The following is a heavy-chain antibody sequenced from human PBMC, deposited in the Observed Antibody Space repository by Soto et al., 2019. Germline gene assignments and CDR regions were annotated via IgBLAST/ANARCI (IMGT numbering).Heavy chain of an antibody. D-gene: IGHD2-8*01. CDR3: AREVPHTYCTNGVCYTAQWFDP. CDR2: IYHSGST. CDR1: GGSISSGGYS. J-gene: IGHJ5*02. V-gene: IGHV4-30-2*01. Sequence: SETLSLTCAVSGGSISSGGYSWSWIRQPPGKGLEWIGYIYHSGSTYYNPSLESRVTISVDRSKNQFSLKLSSVTAADTAVYYCAREVPHTYCTNGVCYTAQWFDPWGQGALVTVSS.